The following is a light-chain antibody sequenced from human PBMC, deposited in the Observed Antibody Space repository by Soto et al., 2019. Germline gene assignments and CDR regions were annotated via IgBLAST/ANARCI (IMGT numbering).Light chain of an antibody. CDR2: NNH. CDR3: AAWDDSLNACV. CDR1: SSNIGSKT. Sequence: QSALTQAPSASGTPGQRVTISCSGSSSNIGSKTVNWYQQLQGMAPKLLIFNNHQRPSGVPDRFSGSKSGTSASLAISGLQSEDEADYYCAAWDDSLNACVFGTGTKVTVL. V-gene: IGLV1-44*01. J-gene: IGLJ1*01.